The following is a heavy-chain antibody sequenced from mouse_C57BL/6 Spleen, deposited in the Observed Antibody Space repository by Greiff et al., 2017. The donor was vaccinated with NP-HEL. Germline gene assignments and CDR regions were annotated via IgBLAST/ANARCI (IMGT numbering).Heavy chain of an antibody. J-gene: IGHJ4*01. Sequence: EVHLVESGGGLVKPGGSLKLSCAASGFTFSDYGMHWVRQAPEKGLEWVAYISSGSSTIYYADTVKGRFTISRDNAKNTLFLQMTSLRSEDTAMYYCASGYYYYYAMDYWGQGTSVTVSS. CDR1: GFTFSDYG. CDR3: ASGYYYYYAMDY. CDR2: ISSGSSTI. V-gene: IGHV5-17*01. D-gene: IGHD2-3*01.